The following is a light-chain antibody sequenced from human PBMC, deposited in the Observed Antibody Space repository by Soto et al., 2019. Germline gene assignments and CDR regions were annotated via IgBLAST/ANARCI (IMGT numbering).Light chain of an antibody. Sequence: EIVLTQSPGTLSLSPGERATLSCRASQSVSSSYLAWYQQKPGQAPRLLIYGASSRATGIPDRFSGSGSGTDFTLTLSRLEPDDFAVYYCQQYGSSHPYTFGPGTKLERK. CDR3: QQYGSSHPYT. CDR2: GAS. V-gene: IGKV3-20*01. CDR1: QSVSSSY. J-gene: IGKJ2*01.